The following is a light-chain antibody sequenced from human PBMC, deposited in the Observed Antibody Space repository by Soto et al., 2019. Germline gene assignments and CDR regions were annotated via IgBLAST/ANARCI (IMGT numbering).Light chain of an antibody. V-gene: IGKV3-20*01. CDR3: QQYGTLPTT. CDR2: AAS. Sequence: IVLTQSPGTLSLSPGERATLSCRASQSFSTSYLAWYQQKPGQAPRLLIFAASSRASGIPDRFSGSGSGTDFTLTIGRLEPEDFAVYYCQQYGTLPTTFGPGTKVDIK. CDR1: QSFSTSY. J-gene: IGKJ3*01.